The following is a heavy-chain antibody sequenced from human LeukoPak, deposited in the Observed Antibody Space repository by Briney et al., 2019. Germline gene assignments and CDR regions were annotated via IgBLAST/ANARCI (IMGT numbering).Heavy chain of an antibody. D-gene: IGHD5-12*01. CDR3: AKDDMATITTRLDY. Sequence: GGSLRLSCAASGFTLSSYWMHWVRQAPGKGLVWVSGISWNSGNIGYADSVKGRFTISRDNAKNSLYLQMNSLRAEDTALYYCAKDDMATITTRLDYWGQGTLVTVSS. J-gene: IGHJ4*02. CDR1: GFTLSSYW. CDR2: ISWNSGNI. V-gene: IGHV3-9*01.